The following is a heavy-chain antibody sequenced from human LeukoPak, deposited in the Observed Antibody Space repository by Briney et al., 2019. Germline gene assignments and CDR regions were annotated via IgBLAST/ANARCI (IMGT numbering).Heavy chain of an antibody. CDR2: ISYDGSNK. CDR1: GFTFSSYG. Sequence: RGSLRLSCAASGFTFSSYGMHWVRQAPGKGLEWVAVISYDGSNKYYADSVKGRFTISRDNSKNTLYLQMNSLRAEDTAVYYCAKHSDSSSWYLGALDYWGQGTLVTVSS. V-gene: IGHV3-30*18. D-gene: IGHD6-13*01. J-gene: IGHJ4*02. CDR3: AKHSDSSSWYLGALDY.